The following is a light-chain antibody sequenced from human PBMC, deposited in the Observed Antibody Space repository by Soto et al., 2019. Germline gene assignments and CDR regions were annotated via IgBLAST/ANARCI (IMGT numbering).Light chain of an antibody. CDR1: SSDVGSFSR. Sequence: QSVLTRPPSVSGSPGQSVTIHCTGSSSDVGSFSRVSWYQQPPGTAPKLIIYEVSYRPSGVPDRFSGSKSGNTASLTISGLLAEDEADYYCSSYTTSNTYVFGTGTKVTVL. V-gene: IGLV2-18*02. CDR3: SSYTTSNTYV. J-gene: IGLJ1*01. CDR2: EVS.